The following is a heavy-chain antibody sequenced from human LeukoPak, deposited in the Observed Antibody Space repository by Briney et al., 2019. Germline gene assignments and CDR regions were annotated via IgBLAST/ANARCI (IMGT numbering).Heavy chain of an antibody. V-gene: IGHV3-23*01. CDR2: ISGSGLMT. CDR3: AKDRSIGTYYTFDH. D-gene: IGHD1-26*01. J-gene: IGHJ4*02. Sequence: GGSLRLSCAASGFTFDDYAMHWVRQAPGKGLEWVATISGSGLMTYYADSVKGRFTVSGDNSKNTLYLQMSSLTAADTAVYYCAKDRSIGTYYTFDHWGQGTLVTVSS. CDR1: GFTFDDYA.